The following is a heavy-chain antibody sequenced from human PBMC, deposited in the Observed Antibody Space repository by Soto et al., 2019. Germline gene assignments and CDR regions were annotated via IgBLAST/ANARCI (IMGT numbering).Heavy chain of an antibody. J-gene: IGHJ6*02. V-gene: IGHV3-33*01. Sequence: QVQLVESGGGVVQPGRSLRLSCAASGFTFSSYGMHWVRQAPGKGLEWVAVIWYDGSNKYYADSVKGRFTISRDNSKNPLYLQMNSLRAEDTAVYYCARGLGGTVTTSYYYYYGMDVWGQGTTGTVSS. CDR3: ARGLGGTVTTSYYYYYGMDV. CDR1: GFTFSSYG. D-gene: IGHD4-17*01. CDR2: IWYDGSNK.